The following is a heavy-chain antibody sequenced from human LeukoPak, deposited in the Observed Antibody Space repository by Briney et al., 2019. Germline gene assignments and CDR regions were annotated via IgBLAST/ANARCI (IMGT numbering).Heavy chain of an antibody. Sequence: GGSLRLSCAASGFTASSSYMSWVRQAPGKGLEWVSDIYSGGSTYYADSVKGRFTISRHNSESTLYLQMNSLRTEGTAMYYCATSWELGPDYWGQGTLVTVSS. J-gene: IGHJ4*02. V-gene: IGHV3-53*04. D-gene: IGHD1-26*01. CDR2: IYSGGST. CDR1: GFTASSSY. CDR3: ATSWELGPDY.